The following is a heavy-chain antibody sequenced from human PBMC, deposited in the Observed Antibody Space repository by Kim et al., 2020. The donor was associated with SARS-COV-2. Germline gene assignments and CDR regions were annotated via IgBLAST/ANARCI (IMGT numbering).Heavy chain of an antibody. CDR2: IYYSGST. J-gene: IGHJ6*02. V-gene: IGHV4-59*01. CDR1: GGSISSYY. D-gene: IGHD6-13*01. Sequence: SETLSLTCTVSGGSISSYYWSWIRQPPGKGLEWIGYIYYSGSTNYNPSLKSRVTISVDTSKNQFSLKLSSVTAADTAVYYCAREGAAAGTIYGMDVWGQGTTVTVSS. CDR3: AREGAAAGTIYGMDV.